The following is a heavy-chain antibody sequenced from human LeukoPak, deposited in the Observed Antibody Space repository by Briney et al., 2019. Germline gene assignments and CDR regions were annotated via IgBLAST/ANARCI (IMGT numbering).Heavy chain of an antibody. CDR2: VCHTGRI. CDR3: GSVRLGVSFFFDL. Sequence: PSETLSLTCAVSSGSITSYYWNWIRQSPGGRLEWVGFVCHTGRITYNPSLKSRLSMSVDTSKSQVSLKLTSVTAADTAVYYAGSVRLGVSFFFDLWGRGTLVTVSS. V-gene: IGHV4-59*01. CDR1: SGSITSYY. J-gene: IGHJ2*01. D-gene: IGHD1-26*01.